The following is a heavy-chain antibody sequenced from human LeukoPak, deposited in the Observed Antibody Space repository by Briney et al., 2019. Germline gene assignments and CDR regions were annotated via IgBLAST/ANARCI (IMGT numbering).Heavy chain of an antibody. Sequence: PGGSLRLSCVASGFTFSSYWMHWVRQAPGKGLVWVSRINSDGSSTKRADSVKGRFTISRDNAKNTLYLQMNSLRAEDTAVYYCAALDHGHDYWGQGTLVTVSS. CDR3: AALDHGHDY. CDR1: GFTFSSYW. CDR2: INSDGSST. V-gene: IGHV3-74*03. J-gene: IGHJ4*02.